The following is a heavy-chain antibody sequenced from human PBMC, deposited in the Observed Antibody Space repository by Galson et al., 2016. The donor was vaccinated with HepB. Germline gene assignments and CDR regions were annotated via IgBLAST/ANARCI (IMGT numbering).Heavy chain of an antibody. CDR2: IGSSGSPM. Sequence: SCAASGIIFSDYYMSWIRQAPGKGLQWVSYIGSSGSPMKYADSVKGRFTISRDYAKKSLFLQMNSLRVDDTALYYCASGAVSGAFDIWGQGTMVTVSS. CDR3: ASGAVSGAFDI. D-gene: IGHD4-17*01. J-gene: IGHJ3*02. CDR1: GIIFSDYY. V-gene: IGHV3-11*01.